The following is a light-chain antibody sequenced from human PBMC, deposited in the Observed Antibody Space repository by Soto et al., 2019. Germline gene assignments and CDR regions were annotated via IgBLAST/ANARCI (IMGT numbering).Light chain of an antibody. CDR2: EVN. V-gene: IGLV2-23*02. Sequence: QSALTQPASVSGSPGQSITISCTGTSSNVGSYKLVSWYQQHPGKAPKLMIFEVNKRPSGVSNRFSGSKSGNTASLTISGLKVEYEADYYCCSSGGSPTYVLGTGTKRTVL. CDR1: SSNVGSYKL. CDR3: CSSGGSPTYV. J-gene: IGLJ1*01.